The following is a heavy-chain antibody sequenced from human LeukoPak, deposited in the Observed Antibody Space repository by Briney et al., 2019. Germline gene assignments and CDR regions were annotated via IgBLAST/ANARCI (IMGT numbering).Heavy chain of an antibody. D-gene: IGHD2-21*01. CDR2: IYHSGST. J-gene: IGHJ4*02. CDR1: GYSISSGYY. CDR3: ARQGGNWDY. V-gene: IGHV4-38-2*01. Sequence: PSETLSLTCAVSGYSISSGYYWGWVRQPPGKGLEWIGSIYHSGSTYYNPSLKSRVTISVDTSKNQFSLKLSSVTAADTAVYYCARQGGNWDYWGQGTLVTASS.